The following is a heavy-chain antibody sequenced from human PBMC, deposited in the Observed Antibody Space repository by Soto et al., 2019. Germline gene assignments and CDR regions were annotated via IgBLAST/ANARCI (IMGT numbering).Heavy chain of an antibody. J-gene: IGHJ4*02. V-gene: IGHV4-39*01. CDR3: ARQGVVGIWYDSSGYYDHYFDY. CDR2: IYYSGST. D-gene: IGHD3-22*01. Sequence: QLQLQESGPGLVKPSETLSLTCTVSGDSISSSSYYWGWIRQPPGKGLEWIGSIYYSGSTYYNPSLKSRVTISVDTSKNQFSLKLSSVTAADTAVYYCARQGVVGIWYDSSGYYDHYFDYWGQGTLVTVSS. CDR1: GDSISSSSYY.